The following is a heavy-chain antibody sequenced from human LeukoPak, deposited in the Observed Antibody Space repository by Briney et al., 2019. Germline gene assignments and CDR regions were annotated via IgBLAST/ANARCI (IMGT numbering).Heavy chain of an antibody. J-gene: IGHJ4*02. CDR3: ARGPNYYGSGSYYTGFDY. CDR2: RWYDGSNK. Sequence: PGRSLRLSCAASGFTFSSYGMHWVRQAPGKGLEWVAVRWYDGSNKYYADSVKGRFTISRDNSKNTLYLQMNSLRAEDTAVYYCARGPNYYGSGSYYTGFDYWGQGTLATVSS. V-gene: IGHV3-33*01. D-gene: IGHD3-10*01. CDR1: GFTFSSYG.